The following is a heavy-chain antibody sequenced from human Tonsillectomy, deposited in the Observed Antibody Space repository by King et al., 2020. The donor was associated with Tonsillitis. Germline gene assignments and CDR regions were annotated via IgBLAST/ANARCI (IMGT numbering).Heavy chain of an antibody. CDR3: ARHPPANQPYYYYYMDV. CDR1: GGSISSSSYY. Sequence: LQLQESGPGLVKPSETLSLTCTVSGGSISSSSYYWGWIRQPPGKGLEWIGSIYYSGSTYYNPSLKSRVTISVDTSKNQFSLKLSSVTAADTAVYYCARHPPANQPYYYYYMDVWGKGTTVTVSS. CDR2: IYYSGST. V-gene: IGHV4-39*01. D-gene: IGHD4/OR15-4a*01. J-gene: IGHJ6*03.